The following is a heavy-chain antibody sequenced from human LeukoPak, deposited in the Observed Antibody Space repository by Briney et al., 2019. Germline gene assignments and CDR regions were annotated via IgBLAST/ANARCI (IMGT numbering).Heavy chain of an antibody. V-gene: IGHV4-39*07. CDR2: IYYSGST. Sequence: PSETLSLTCTVSGGSISSSSYCWGWIRQPPGKGLEWIGSIYYSGSTYYNPSLKSRVTISVDTSKNQFSLKLSSVTAADTAVYYCARDRDGDYKLDYWGQGTLVTVSS. CDR3: ARDRDGDYKLDY. J-gene: IGHJ4*02. CDR1: GGSISSSSYC. D-gene: IGHD4-17*01.